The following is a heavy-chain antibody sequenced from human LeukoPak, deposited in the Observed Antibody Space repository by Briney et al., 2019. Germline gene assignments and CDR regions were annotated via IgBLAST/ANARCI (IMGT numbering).Heavy chain of an antibody. CDR2: ISAYNGNT. D-gene: IGHD2-15*01. CDR1: GYTFTSYG. V-gene: IGHV1-18*01. J-gene: IGHJ6*02. Sequence: ASVKVSCKASGYTFTSYGISWVRQAPGQGLEWMGWISAYNGNTSYAQKLQGRVTMTTDTSTSTAYMELRSLRSDDTAVYYCARESDRYYYYYGMDVWGQGTTVTVSS. CDR3: ARESDRYYYYYGMDV.